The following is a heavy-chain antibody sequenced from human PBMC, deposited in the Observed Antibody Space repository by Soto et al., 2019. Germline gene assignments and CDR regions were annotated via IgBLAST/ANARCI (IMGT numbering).Heavy chain of an antibody. CDR1: GFAFTSYA. V-gene: IGHV3-23*01. CDR3: AREISGTTFLQLPNTWFDP. D-gene: IGHD1-20*01. J-gene: IGHJ5*02. Sequence: EVQLLESGGGLVQPGGSLRLSCAASGFAFTSYAMPWVRQAPGRGLEWVSPISGSGDYIYYADSVKGRFTISRDDSKTTLYLQMSSLRAEDTAIYYCAREISGTTFLQLPNTWFDPWGQGTLVTSSS. CDR2: ISGSGDYI.